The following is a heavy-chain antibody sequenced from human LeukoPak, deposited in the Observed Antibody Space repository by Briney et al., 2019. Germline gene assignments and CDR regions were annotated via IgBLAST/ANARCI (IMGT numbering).Heavy chain of an antibody. J-gene: IGHJ6*03. CDR3: TRAVQYYYYYMDV. CDR1: GFTFGDYA. V-gene: IGHV3-49*04. CDR2: IRSKAYGGTT. D-gene: IGHD4-17*01. Sequence: GGSLRLSCTASGFTFGDYAMSWVRHAPGKGLKWVGFIRSKAYGGTTEYAASVKGRFTISRDDSKSIAYLQMNSLKTEDTAVYYCTRAVQYYYYYMDVWGKGTTVTVSS.